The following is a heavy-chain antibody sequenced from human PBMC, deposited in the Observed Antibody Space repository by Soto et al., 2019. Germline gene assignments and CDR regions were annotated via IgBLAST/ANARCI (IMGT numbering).Heavy chain of an antibody. J-gene: IGHJ4*02. CDR2: IYPGDSDN. Sequence: GESLKISCSGSWYSFTSYWIGWVRQIPGKGLEGMGIIYPGDSDNRYSPSFQGQVTNSADQSISTAYSQSSSLKASDTAMYYWARLYYYDSSGYYNPAAGYYFDYWGQGTLVTVSS. CDR3: ARLYYYDSSGYYNPAAGYYFDY. D-gene: IGHD3-22*01. V-gene: IGHV5-51*01. CDR1: WYSFTSYW.